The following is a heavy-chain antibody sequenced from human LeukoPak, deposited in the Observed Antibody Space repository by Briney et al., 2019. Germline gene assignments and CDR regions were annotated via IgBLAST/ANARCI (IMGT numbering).Heavy chain of an antibody. D-gene: IGHD5-24*01. CDR3: ARDRSDGYNLVLDY. Sequence: ASVKVSCKASGYTFTSYDINWVRQATGQGLEWMGWMNPNSGNTGYAQKFQGRVTMTRNTSISTAYMELSSLRSEDTAVYYCARDRSDGYNLVLDYWGQGTLVTVSS. CDR1: GYTFTSYD. V-gene: IGHV1-8*01. J-gene: IGHJ4*02. CDR2: MNPNSGNT.